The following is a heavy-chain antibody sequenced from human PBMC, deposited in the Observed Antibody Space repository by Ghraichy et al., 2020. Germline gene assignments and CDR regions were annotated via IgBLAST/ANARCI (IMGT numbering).Heavy chain of an antibody. Sequence: GGSLRLSCAASGFTFSRHWMSWVRQAPGKGPEWVANIKQDESEKYYVDSVKGRFTISRDNAKNSLYLQMNSLRVEDTALYYCARAGEYYYDSSGYYTYWGQGTLVTVSS. CDR3: ARAGEYYYDSSGYYTY. V-gene: IGHV3-7*01. CDR2: IKQDESEK. J-gene: IGHJ4*02. CDR1: GFTFSRHW. D-gene: IGHD3-22*01.